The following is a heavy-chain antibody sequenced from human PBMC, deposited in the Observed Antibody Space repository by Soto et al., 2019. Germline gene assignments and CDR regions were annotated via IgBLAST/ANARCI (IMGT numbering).Heavy chain of an antibody. CDR1: GYAIASSG. CDR3: AYAGTTTSVGFDY. CDR2: ISAYNGNT. J-gene: IGHJ4*02. D-gene: IGHD1-1*01. Sequence: GVSVKVCCKASGYAIASSGLSWVRQAPGQGLEWMGWISAYNGNTNYAQKLQGRVTMTTDTSKNQFSLQLNSVTPEDTAVYYCAYAGTTTSVGFDYWGQGTLVTVSS. V-gene: IGHV1-18*01.